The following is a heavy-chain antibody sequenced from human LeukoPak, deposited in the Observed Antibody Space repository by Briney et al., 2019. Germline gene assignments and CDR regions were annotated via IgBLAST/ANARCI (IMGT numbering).Heavy chain of an antibody. Sequence: GGSLRLSCAASGFTFSSYWMSWVRQAPGKGLEWVANIKQDGSEKYYVDSVKGRFTISRDNAKNSLYLQMNSLRAEDTAVYYCARGSADYYYYYMDVWGKGTTVTVSS. CDR1: GFTFSSYW. CDR2: IKQDGSEK. J-gene: IGHJ6*03. V-gene: IGHV3-7*01. CDR3: ARGSADYYYYYMDV.